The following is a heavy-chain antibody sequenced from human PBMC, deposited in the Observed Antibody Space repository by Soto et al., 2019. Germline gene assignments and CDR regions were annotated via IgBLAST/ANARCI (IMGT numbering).Heavy chain of an antibody. CDR3: ARATPDTQWLVFFRRSQSYGMGFAFDI. D-gene: IGHD6-19*01. Sequence: GASVKVSCKASGYTFTSYGISWVRQAPGQGLEWMGWISAYNGNTNYAQKLQGRVTMTTDTSTSTAYMELRSLRSDDTAVYYCARATPDTQWLVFFRRSQSYGMGFAFDIWGQGTMVTVSS. CDR1: GYTFTSYG. CDR2: ISAYNGNT. V-gene: IGHV1-18*01. J-gene: IGHJ3*02.